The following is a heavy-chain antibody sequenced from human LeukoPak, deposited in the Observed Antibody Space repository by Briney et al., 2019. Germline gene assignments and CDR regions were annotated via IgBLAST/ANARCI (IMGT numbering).Heavy chain of an antibody. V-gene: IGHV3-23*01. J-gene: IGHJ4*02. Sequence: GGSLRLSCAASGFTFSNYAMSWVRQAPGKGLEWVSSISSSGGSTYYADSVKGQFTISRDSSKNTLYLQMNSLGAEDTAVYYCAKVRTGHYFDYWGQGTLVTVSS. D-gene: IGHD3/OR15-3a*01. CDR2: ISSSGGST. CDR1: GFTFSNYA. CDR3: AKVRTGHYFDY.